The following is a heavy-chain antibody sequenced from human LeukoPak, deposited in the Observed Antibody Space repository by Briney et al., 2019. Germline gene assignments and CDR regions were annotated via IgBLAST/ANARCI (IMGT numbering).Heavy chain of an antibody. CDR1: GYTFTSYG. D-gene: IGHD2-21*01. CDR3: ARSHTQKEFCGDDRCYPTVWWFDP. V-gene: IGHV1-18*04. CDR2: ISAYNGDT. J-gene: IGHJ5*02. Sequence: ASVKVSCKASGYTFTSYGISWVRQAPGQGLEWMGWISAYNGDTNYAQKLQGRVTMTTDTSTSTAYMELRSLRSDDTAVYYCARSHTQKEFCGDDRCYPTVWWFDPWGQGTLVTVSS.